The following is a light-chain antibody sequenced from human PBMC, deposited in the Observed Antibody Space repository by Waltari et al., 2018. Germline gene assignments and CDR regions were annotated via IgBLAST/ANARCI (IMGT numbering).Light chain of an antibody. CDR3: SSYTTSSTHG. V-gene: IGLV2-14*01. J-gene: IGLJ3*02. Sequence: SALTQPASVSGSPGQSITISCTGTSSYVGAYDYVSWYQQQPGKVPKVMIYDVSERPSGGHSRFSGSRSGYTGSLTISGLQTEDEADYYCSSYTTSSTHGFGGGTKLTFL. CDR2: DVS. CDR1: SSYVGAYDY.